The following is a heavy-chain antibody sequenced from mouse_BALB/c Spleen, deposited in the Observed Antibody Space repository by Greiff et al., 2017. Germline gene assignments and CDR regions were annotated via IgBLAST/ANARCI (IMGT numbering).Heavy chain of an antibody. CDR3: ARQAITYFDY. Sequence: DVKLVESGGGLVQPGGSLKLSCAASGFTFSSYTMSWVRQTPEKRLEWVAYISNGGGSTYYPDTVKGRFTISRDNAKNTLYLQMSSLKSEDTAMYYCARQAITYFDYWGQGTTLTVSS. V-gene: IGHV5-12-2*01. J-gene: IGHJ2*01. CDR2: ISNGGGST. CDR1: GFTFSSYT. D-gene: IGHD2-4*01.